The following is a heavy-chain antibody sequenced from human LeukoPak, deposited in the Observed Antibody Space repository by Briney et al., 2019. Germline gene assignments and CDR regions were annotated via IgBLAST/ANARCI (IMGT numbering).Heavy chain of an antibody. D-gene: IGHD4-17*01. J-gene: IGHJ4*02. CDR1: GYTLTNYG. CDR3: ARDPYPYDYGDPFDY. CDR2: ISAYNGNT. Sequence: ASVKASCKASGYTLTNYGISWVRQAPGQGLEWMGWISAYNGNTNYAQKLQGRVTMTTDTSTSPAYMELRSLRSDDTDVYYCARDPYPYDYGDPFDYWGQGTLVTVSS. V-gene: IGHV1-18*01.